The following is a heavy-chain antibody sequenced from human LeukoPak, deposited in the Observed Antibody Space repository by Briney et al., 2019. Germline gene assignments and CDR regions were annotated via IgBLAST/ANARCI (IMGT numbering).Heavy chain of an antibody. CDR1: GFTFSSYE. V-gene: IGHV3-48*03. D-gene: IGHD3-22*01. CDR2: ISRSSSTI. J-gene: IGHJ4*02. Sequence: GGSLRLSCAASGFTFSSYEMNWVRQAPGKGLEWASYISRSSSTIYYADSVKGRFTISRDNAKNSLYLQMNSLRAEDTAVYYCARRVIVVGLDYWGQGTLVTVSS. CDR3: ARRVIVVGLDY.